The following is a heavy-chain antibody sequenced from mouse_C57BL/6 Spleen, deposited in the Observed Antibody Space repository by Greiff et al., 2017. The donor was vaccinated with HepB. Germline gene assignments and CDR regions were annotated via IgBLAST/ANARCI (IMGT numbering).Heavy chain of an antibody. V-gene: IGHV1-81*01. Sequence: QVQLQQSGAELARPGASVKLSCKASGYTFTSYGISWVKQRTGQGLEWIGEIYPRSGNTYYNEKFKGKATLTADKSSSTAYMELRSLTSEDSAVYFCARSRGYGSSHWYFDVWGTGTTVTVSS. CDR1: GYTFTSYG. CDR3: ARSRGYGSSHWYFDV. D-gene: IGHD1-1*01. CDR2: IYPRSGNT. J-gene: IGHJ1*03.